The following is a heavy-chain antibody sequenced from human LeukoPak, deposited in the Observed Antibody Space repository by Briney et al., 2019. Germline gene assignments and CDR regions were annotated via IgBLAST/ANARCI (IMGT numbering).Heavy chain of an antibody. CDR1: GFTFSSYG. D-gene: IGHD5-18*01. Sequence: GGSLRLSCAASGFTFSSYGMHWVRQAPGKGLEWVAFMRYDGSNRYYADSVKGRFTISRDNSKNTLYLQMISLRAEDTALYYCAKTSPRSIQVWDFWGQGSLVTVSS. J-gene: IGHJ4*02. CDR3: AKTSPRSIQVWDF. V-gene: IGHV3-30*02. CDR2: MRYDGSNR.